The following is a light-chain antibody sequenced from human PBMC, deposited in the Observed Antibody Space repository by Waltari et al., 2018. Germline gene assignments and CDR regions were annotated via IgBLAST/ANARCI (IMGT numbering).Light chain of an antibody. V-gene: IGKV1-39*01. J-gene: IGKJ5*01. CDR3: QQSYSSFT. CDR1: QSISTF. CDR2: AAS. Sequence: DIKMTQSPSSLSASIGERVTITCRASQSISTFLNWYQKKQGRAPKLLNNAASSLRGAVPPMFSGSGSGTDFTLTISSLQPDDFATYYCQQSYSSFTFGQGTRLEIK.